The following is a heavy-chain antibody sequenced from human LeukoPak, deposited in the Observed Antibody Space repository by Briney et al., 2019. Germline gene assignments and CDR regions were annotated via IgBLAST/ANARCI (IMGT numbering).Heavy chain of an antibody. D-gene: IGHD2-15*01. Sequence: PGGSLRLSCAASGFTFSDYSMNWVRQVPGKDLVWVSRIDGDASRTNYADSVKGRFTISRDNVKNMVYLQMSSLTVEDTAVYYCARYCNGDTCDGALDLWGQGTLVTVSS. V-gene: IGHV3-74*01. CDR3: ARYCNGDTCDGALDL. CDR1: GFTFSDYS. CDR2: IDGDASRT. J-gene: IGHJ3*01.